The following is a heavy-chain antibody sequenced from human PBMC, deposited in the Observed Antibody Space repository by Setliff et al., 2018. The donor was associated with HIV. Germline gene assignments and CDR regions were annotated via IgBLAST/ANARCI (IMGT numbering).Heavy chain of an antibody. V-gene: IGHV7-4-1*02. CDR1: GYSFSRFS. CDR3: ARDSSEYFDFSSGDFHYMDV. CDR2: INTNSWIP. Sequence: GASVKVSCKASGYSFSRFSINWVRQVPGQGLEWMGWINTNSWIPTYAQGFTGRFVFSLDTTVRTAYLEISDLRADDTGVYYCARDSSEYFDFSSGDFHYMDVWGKGTTVTVSS. J-gene: IGHJ6*03. D-gene: IGHD3-3*01.